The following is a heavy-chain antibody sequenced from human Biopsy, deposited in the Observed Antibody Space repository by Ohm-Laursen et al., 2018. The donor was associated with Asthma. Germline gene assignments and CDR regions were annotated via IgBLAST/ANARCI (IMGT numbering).Heavy chain of an antibody. V-gene: IGHV1-18*01. D-gene: IGHD3-10*01. CDR1: GYTFTSTVYG. Sequence: SVKVSCNASGYTFTSTVYGISWVRQAPGQGLEWMGWIRPHTGDTNYAQMLRGRVTMTTDTSTGTAYMELRGLRSDDTAVYYCARDPGGFDPWGQGTLVTVSS. CDR3: ARDPGGFDP. CDR2: IRPHTGDT. J-gene: IGHJ5*02.